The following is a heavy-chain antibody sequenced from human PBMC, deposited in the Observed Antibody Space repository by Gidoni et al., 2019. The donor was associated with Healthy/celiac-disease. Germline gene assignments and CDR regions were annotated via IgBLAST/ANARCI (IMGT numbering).Heavy chain of an antibody. D-gene: IGHD2-2*01. CDR2: IKQDGSEK. J-gene: IGHJ6*03. CDR3: ARVVPAAPRFYYYYYMDV. CDR1: GFTFRSYW. V-gene: IGHV3-7*01. Sequence: EVQLVESGGGLVQPGGSLRLSCAASGFTFRSYWRSWVRQAPGKGLEWVANIKQDGSEKYYVDSVKGRFTISRDNAKNSLYLQMNSLRAEDTAVYYCARVVPAAPRFYYYYYMDVWGKGTTVTVSS.